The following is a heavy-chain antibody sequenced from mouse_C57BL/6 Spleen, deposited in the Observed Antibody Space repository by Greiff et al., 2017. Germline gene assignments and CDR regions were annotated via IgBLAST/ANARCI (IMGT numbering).Heavy chain of an antibody. CDR3: ARVRGLDYDYGGDY. CDR1: GYSFTDYN. J-gene: IGHJ2*01. Sequence: VHVKQSGPELVKPGASVKISCTASGYSFTDYNMNWVKQSHGKSLEWIGVINPNYGTTSYNQKFKGKATLTVDQSSSTAYMQLNSLTSEDAAVYYCARVRGLDYDYGGDYWGQGTTLTVSS. D-gene: IGHD2-4*01. V-gene: IGHV1-39*01. CDR2: INPNYGTT.